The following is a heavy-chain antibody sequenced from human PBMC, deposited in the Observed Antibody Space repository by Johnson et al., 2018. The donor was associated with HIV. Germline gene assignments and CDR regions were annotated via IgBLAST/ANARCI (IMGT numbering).Heavy chain of an antibody. Sequence: QVQLVESGGGVVQPGRSLRLSCAASGFTFSSYAMHWVRQAPGKWLEWVAVISYDGSNKYYADSVKGRFTISRDNSKNTLYLQMNSLRAEDTAVYYCARDEGIVVVSHAFDIWGQGTMVTVSS. CDR3: ARDEGIVVVSHAFDI. V-gene: IGHV3-30-3*01. J-gene: IGHJ3*02. CDR2: ISYDGSNK. D-gene: IGHD3-22*01. CDR1: GFTFSSYA.